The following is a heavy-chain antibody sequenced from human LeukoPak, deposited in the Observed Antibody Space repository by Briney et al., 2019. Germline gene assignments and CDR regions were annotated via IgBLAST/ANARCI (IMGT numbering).Heavy chain of an antibody. J-gene: IGHJ4*02. V-gene: IGHV1-8*01. CDR3: ARGSSGYDYFDY. D-gene: IGHD5-12*01. Sequence: ASVKVSCTASGYTFTSYDINRVRQATGQGLEWMGWMNPNSGNTGYAQKFQGRVTMTRNTSISTAYMELSSLRSEDTAVYYCARGSSGYDYFDYWGQGTLVTVSS. CDR2: MNPNSGNT. CDR1: GYTFTSYD.